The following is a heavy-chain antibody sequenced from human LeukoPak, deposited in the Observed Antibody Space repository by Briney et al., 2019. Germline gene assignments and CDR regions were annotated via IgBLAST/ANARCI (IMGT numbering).Heavy chain of an antibody. V-gene: IGHV1-2*02. J-gene: IGHJ5*02. CDR3: ARGYCSVSACHGGNWFGP. CDR1: GYTFTGYY. Sequence: GASVKVSCKASGYTFTGYYIHWVRQAPGQGLEWMGWINPNSGGTNFAQRFQGRVTMTRDTSSNTAHMDLSRLRSDDTAVYYCARGYCSVSACHGGNWFGPWGQETLVTV. D-gene: IGHD2-15*01. CDR2: INPNSGGT.